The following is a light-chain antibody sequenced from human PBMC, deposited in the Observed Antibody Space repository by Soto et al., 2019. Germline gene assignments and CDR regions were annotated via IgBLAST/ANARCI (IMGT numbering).Light chain of an antibody. J-gene: IGLJ7*01. CDR3: SSYTSRTTCVI. Sequence: QSALTQPASVSGSPGQSITISCTGTSSDIGGYNYVSWYQHHPGKAPKLMIYEVSNRPSGVSNRFSGSKSGNTASLTISGLQAEDEADYHCSSYTSRTTCVIFGGGTQLTVL. V-gene: IGLV2-14*01. CDR1: SSDIGGYNY. CDR2: EVS.